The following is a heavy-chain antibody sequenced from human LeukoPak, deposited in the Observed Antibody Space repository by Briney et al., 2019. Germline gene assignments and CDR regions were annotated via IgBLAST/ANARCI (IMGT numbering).Heavy chain of an antibody. D-gene: IGHD3-10*01. CDR2: IAPTDSYT. Sequence: GESLKISCQGSGYSFTSYWITWVRQMPGKVEEWMGMIAPTDSYTNYSPSFQGHVTISVDKSISTAYLQCSSLKASDTAMYFCASGSGTYSPDYWGQGTLVTVSS. CDR1: GYSFTSYW. V-gene: IGHV5-10-1*01. J-gene: IGHJ4*02. CDR3: ASGSGTYSPDY.